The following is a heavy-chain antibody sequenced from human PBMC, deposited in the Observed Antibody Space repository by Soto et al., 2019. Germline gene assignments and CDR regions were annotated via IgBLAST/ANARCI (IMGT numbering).Heavy chain of an antibody. CDR2: IYYSGST. D-gene: IGHD4-17*01. Sequence: PSETLSLTCSVSGSSISSYYCSWIRQPPGKGLEWIGNIYYSGSTNYNPSLKSRVIISVASSKNQFSLRLNSVTAADTAVYYCSRVGGYYGDYPNFDYWGQGALVTVSS. CDR1: GSSISSYY. CDR3: SRVGGYYGDYPNFDY. V-gene: IGHV4-59*01. J-gene: IGHJ4*02.